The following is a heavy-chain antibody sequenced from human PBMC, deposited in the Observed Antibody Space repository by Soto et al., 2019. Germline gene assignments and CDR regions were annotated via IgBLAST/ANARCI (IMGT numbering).Heavy chain of an antibody. Sequence: EKQLVESGGALAQPGGSLRLSCVGSGFTFSIYALTWVRQAPGKGLEWVSLITNNGDTTFFGDSVEGRFSISRDNSKNTLYLQLETLRAEDPAVCYCAMSAGYGGAFDVWGQGTMVAVSS. CDR2: ITNNGDTT. V-gene: IGHV3-23*04. CDR1: GFTFSIYA. J-gene: IGHJ3*01. CDR3: AMSAGYGGAFDV. D-gene: IGHD5-12*01.